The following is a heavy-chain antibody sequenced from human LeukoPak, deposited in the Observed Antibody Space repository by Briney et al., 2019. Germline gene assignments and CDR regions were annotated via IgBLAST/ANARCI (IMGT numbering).Heavy chain of an antibody. CDR1: GGSISSGGYY. J-gene: IGHJ6*02. V-gene: IGHV4-31*03. CDR2: IYYSGST. Sequence: PSQTLSLTCTVSGGSISSGGYYWSWIRQHPGKGLEWIGYIYYSGSTYYNPSLKSRVTISVDTSKNQFSLKLSSVTAADTAVYYCARSEDIVGQQYYYGMDVWGQGTTVTVSS. CDR3: ARSEDIVGQQYYYGMDV. D-gene: IGHD5-12*01.